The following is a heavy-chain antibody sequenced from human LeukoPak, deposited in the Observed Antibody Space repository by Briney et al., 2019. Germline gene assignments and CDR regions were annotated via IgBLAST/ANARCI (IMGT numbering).Heavy chain of an antibody. CDR3: NGWYCLDH. CDR2: IYYSGST. CDR1: GGSISSYY. Sequence: SETLSLTCTVSGGSISSYYWSWIRQPPGKGLEWIGYIYYSGSTNYNPSLKSRVTISVDKSNNHFSLRLTSVTAADTAVYTTNGWYCLDHWGQGALVTVSS. D-gene: IGHD6-19*01. J-gene: IGHJ1*01. V-gene: IGHV4-59*08.